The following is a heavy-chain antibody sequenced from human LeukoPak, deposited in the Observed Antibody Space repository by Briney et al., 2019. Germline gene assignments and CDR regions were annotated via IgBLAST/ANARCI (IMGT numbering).Heavy chain of an antibody. V-gene: IGHV3-7*02. CDR1: GFTFTSYE. D-gene: IGHD2-15*01. CDR3: ARGRRYCSGGSCYKVWDY. CDR2: INEDGSEK. J-gene: IGHJ4*02. Sequence: GGSLRLSCAASGFTFTSYEMNWVRQAPGKGLEWVANINEDGSEKNYVDSVKGRFTISRDNAKNSLYLQMHSLRAEDTAVYYCARGRRYCSGGSCYKVWDYWGQGTLVTVSS.